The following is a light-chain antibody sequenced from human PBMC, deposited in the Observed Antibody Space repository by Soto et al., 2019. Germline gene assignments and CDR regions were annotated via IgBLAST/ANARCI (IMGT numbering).Light chain of an antibody. CDR1: TSNIGSNY. V-gene: IGLV1-47*01. Sequence: QSVLTQSPSASGTPGQRVTISCSGSTSNIGSNYVCWYQHLPGTAPKLLIYRDDQRPSGVPDRFSGSKSGTSASLAISGLRSGDEGDYYCAAWDDRLNVLFGGGTKVTVL. CDR3: AAWDDRLNVL. J-gene: IGLJ2*01. CDR2: RDD.